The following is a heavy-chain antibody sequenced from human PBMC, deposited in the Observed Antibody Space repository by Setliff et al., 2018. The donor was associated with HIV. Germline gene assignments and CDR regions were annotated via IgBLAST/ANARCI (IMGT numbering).Heavy chain of an antibody. V-gene: IGHV4-39*01. CDR2: MYSGGNT. D-gene: IGHD3-16*01. J-gene: IGHJ4*02. CDR1: GDSISSVSYS. Sequence: SETLSLTCTVSGDSISSVSYSWGWIRQPPGKGLEWIGYMYSGGNTYYKPSLKSRVTMSVDSSKNQFSLKLTSVTAADTAVYYCARGDPFTDFDSWGQGTLVTVS. CDR3: ARGDPFTDFDS.